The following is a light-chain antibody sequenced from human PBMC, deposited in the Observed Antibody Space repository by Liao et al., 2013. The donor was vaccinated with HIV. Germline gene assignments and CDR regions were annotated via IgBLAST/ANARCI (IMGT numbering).Light chain of an antibody. CDR1: KLGEKI. V-gene: IGLV3-1*01. CDR3: QAWDRNTAI. CDR2: QNY. J-gene: IGLJ2*01. Sequence: SYELTQPPSVSVSPGQTASIACSGDKLGEKIASWYQVKPGQSPQVVIYQNYERPSGIPERFSGSNSVHTATLNISGTQPTDEADYYCQAWDRNTAIFGGGTKLTVL.